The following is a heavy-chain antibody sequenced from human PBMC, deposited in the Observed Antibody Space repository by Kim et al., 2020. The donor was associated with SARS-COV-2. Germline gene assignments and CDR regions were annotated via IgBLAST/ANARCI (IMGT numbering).Heavy chain of an antibody. Sequence: GGSLRLSCAASGFTFSSYWMHWVRQAPGKGLVWVSRINSDGCSTSYADSVKGRFTISRDNAKNTLYLQMNSLRAEDTAVYYCARDSNYDSSGYYLSPSLDYWGQGTLVTVSS. CDR2: INSDGCST. V-gene: IGHV3-74*01. J-gene: IGHJ4*02. CDR1: GFTFSSYW. CDR3: ARDSNYDSSGYYLSPSLDY. D-gene: IGHD3-22*01.